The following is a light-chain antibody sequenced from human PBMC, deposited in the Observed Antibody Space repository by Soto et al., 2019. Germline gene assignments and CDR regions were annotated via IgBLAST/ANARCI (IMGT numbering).Light chain of an antibody. CDR2: EVS. V-gene: IGLV2-8*01. CDR1: SSDVGGYNY. Sequence: QSALTQPPSASGSPGQSVTISCTGTSSDVGGYNYVSWYQHHPGKAPKLMIYEVSKRPSGVPARFSGSKSGNTASLTVSGLQAEDEADYYCNSYTGSNNYVIFGGGTKVTVL. J-gene: IGLJ2*01. CDR3: NSYTGSNNYVI.